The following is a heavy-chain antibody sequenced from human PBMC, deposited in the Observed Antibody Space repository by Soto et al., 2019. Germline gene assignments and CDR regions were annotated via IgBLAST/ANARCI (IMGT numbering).Heavy chain of an antibody. CDR3: ARDRVKYYYDSSGYRGFYGMDV. CDR2: INPNSGGT. CDR1: GYTFTGYY. Sequence: ASVKVSCKASGYTFTGYYMHWVRQAPGQGLEWMGWINPNSGGTNYAQKFQGWVTMTRDTSISTAYMELSRLRSDDTAVYYCARDRVKYYYDSSGYRGFYGMDVWGQGTTVTVSS. D-gene: IGHD3-22*01. V-gene: IGHV1-2*04. J-gene: IGHJ6*02.